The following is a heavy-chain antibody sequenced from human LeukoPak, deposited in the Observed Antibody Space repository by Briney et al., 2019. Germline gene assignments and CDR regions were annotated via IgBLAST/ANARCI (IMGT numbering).Heavy chain of an antibody. CDR1: GFTFSSYG. Sequence: GGSLRLSCAASGFTFSSYGMHWVRQAPGKGLEWVAVISYDGSNKYYADSVKGRFTISRDNSKYTLYLQMNSLKTEDTAVYFCAKGRVRPAMGSFDYWGQGSLVTVSS. CDR2: ISYDGSNK. D-gene: IGHD2-2*01. J-gene: IGHJ4*02. V-gene: IGHV3-30*18. CDR3: AKGRVRPAMGSFDY.